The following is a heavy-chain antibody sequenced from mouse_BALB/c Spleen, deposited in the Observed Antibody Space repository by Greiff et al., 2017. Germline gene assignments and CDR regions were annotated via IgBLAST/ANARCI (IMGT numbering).Heavy chain of an antibody. CDR2: ISSGSSTI. V-gene: IGHV5-17*02. CDR1: GFTFSSFG. CDR3: ASLFITTVQYYFDY. J-gene: IGHJ2*01. D-gene: IGHD1-1*01. Sequence: EVKLVESGGGLVQPGGSRKLSCAASGFTFSSFGMHWVRQAPEKGLEWVAYISSGSSTIYYADTVKGRFTISRDNPKNTLFLQMSSLKSEDTAMYYCASLFITTVQYYFDYWGQGTTLTVSS.